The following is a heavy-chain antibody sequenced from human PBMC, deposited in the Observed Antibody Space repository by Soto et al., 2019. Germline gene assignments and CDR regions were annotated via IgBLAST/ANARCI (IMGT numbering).Heavy chain of an antibody. Sequence: EVQLLESGGGLVQPGGSLRLSCAASGFTFSSYAMSWVRQAPGKGLEWVSAIIGSGGSTYYADSVKGRFTISRDNSKNTLYLQMNSLRAEDTAVYYCAKATYYDILTGHSDAFDIWGQGTMVTVSS. V-gene: IGHV3-23*01. D-gene: IGHD3-9*01. CDR3: AKATYYDILTGHSDAFDI. CDR1: GFTFSSYA. CDR2: IIGSGGST. J-gene: IGHJ3*02.